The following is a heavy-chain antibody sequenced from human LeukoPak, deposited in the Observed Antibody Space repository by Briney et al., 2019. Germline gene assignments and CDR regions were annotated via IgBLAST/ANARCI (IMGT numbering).Heavy chain of an antibody. J-gene: IGHJ4*02. CDR3: ARGAAVAAYDY. Sequence: PSETLSLTCAVYGGSFSGYYWSWIRQPPGKGLEWIGEINHSGSTNYNPSLKSRVTISVDTSKNQFSLKLSSVTAADTAVYYCARGAAVAAYDYWGQGTLVTVSS. V-gene: IGHV4-34*01. CDR2: INHSGST. CDR1: GGSFSGYY. D-gene: IGHD2-15*01.